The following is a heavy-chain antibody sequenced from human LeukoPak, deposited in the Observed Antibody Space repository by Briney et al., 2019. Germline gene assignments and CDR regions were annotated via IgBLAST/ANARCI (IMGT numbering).Heavy chain of an antibody. Sequence: ASVKVSCKASGGTFSSYAISWVRQAPGQGLEWMERIIPIFGTANYAQKFQGRVTITTDESTSTAYMELSSLRSEDTAVYYCARDSDFRGYSYGYGENAFDIWGQGTMVTVSS. J-gene: IGHJ3*02. D-gene: IGHD5-18*01. V-gene: IGHV1-69*05. CDR3: ARDSDFRGYSYGYGENAFDI. CDR1: GGTFSSYA. CDR2: IIPIFGTA.